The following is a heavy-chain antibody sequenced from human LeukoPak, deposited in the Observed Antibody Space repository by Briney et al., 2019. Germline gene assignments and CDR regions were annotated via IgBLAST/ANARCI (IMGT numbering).Heavy chain of an antibody. CDR2: TNTDGSIT. D-gene: IGHD1-26*01. CDR3: GRDLGGRGGA. J-gene: IGHJ5*02. CDR1: GFSFSTYW. Sequence: GGSLRLSCAASGFSFSTYWMHWVRQVPGTGLVWVSRTNTDGSITDYADSVKGRFTISRDNAKDTLYLQMNSLRPEDTVVYYCGRDLGGRGGAWGQGTLVTVSS. V-gene: IGHV3-74*01.